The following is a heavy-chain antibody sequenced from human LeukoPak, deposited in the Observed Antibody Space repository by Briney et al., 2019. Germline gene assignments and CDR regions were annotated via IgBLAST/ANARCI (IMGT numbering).Heavy chain of an antibody. CDR2: IKSKSDGGTT. CDR1: TFTFSNAW. D-gene: IGHD2-15*01. Sequence: PGRSLRLSCAASTFTFSNAWMSWVRQAPGKGLEWVGRIKSKSDGGTTDYAAPVKGRFTISRDDSKNTLYLQMNSLKTEDTAVYYCTTAPRGYCSGGSCSYAFDIWGQGTMDTVSS. CDR3: TTAPRGYCSGGSCSYAFDI. V-gene: IGHV3-15*01. J-gene: IGHJ3*02.